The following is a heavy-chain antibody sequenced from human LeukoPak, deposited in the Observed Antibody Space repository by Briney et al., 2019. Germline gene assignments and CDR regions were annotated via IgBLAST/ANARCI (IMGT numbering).Heavy chain of an antibody. J-gene: IGHJ4*02. CDR1: GGSISSYY. D-gene: IGHD3-22*01. Sequence: SETLSLTCTVSGGSISSYYWSWIRQPAGKGLEWIGRIYTSGSTNYNPSLKSRVTISVDTSKNQFSLKLSSVTAADTAVYYCARFSNYYDSSVHYLDYWGQGTLVSVSS. CDR2: IYTSGST. CDR3: ARFSNYYDSSVHYLDY. V-gene: IGHV4-4*07.